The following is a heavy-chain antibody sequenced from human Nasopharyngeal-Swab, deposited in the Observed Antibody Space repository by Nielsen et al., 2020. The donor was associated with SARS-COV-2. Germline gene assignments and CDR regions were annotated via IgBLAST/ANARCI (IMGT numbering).Heavy chain of an antibody. CDR3: ARGLIAAAGIFDY. D-gene: IGHD6-13*01. CDR1: GYSFTSYW. Sequence: GESLKISCKGSGYSFTSYWIGWVRQMPGKGLEWVGIIYPGDSDTRYSPSFQGQVTISADKSISTAYLQCSSLKASDTAMYYCARGLIAAAGIFDYWGQGTLVTVSS. CDR2: IYPGDSDT. V-gene: IGHV5-51*01. J-gene: IGHJ4*02.